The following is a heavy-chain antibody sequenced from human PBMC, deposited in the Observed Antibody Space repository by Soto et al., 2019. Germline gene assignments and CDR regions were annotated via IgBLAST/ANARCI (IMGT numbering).Heavy chain of an antibody. CDR1: GFTFSSYA. J-gene: IGHJ4*02. V-gene: IGHV3-23*01. CDR3: AKGTYYDFWSGYSHLDY. D-gene: IGHD3-3*01. CDR2: ISGSGGST. Sequence: PGGSLRLSCAASGFTFSSYAMSWVRQAPGKGLEWVSAISGSGGSTYYADSVKGRFTISRDNSKNTLYLQMNSLRAEDTAVYYCAKGTYYDFWSGYSHLDYWGQGTLVTVSS.